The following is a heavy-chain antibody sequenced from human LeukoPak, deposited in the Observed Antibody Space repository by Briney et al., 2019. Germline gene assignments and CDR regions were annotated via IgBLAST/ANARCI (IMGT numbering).Heavy chain of an antibody. CDR2: IWYDGSNK. V-gene: IGHV3-33*01. J-gene: IGHJ6*02. Sequence: GGSLRLSCSASGFTFSSYGMHWVRQAPGKGLEWVAVIWYDGSNKYYADSVKGRFTISRDNSKNTLYLQMNSLRAEDTAVYYGARELRQGYYYYGMDVWGQGTTVTVSS. CDR1: GFTFSSYG. CDR3: ARELRQGYYYYGMDV. D-gene: IGHD3-3*01.